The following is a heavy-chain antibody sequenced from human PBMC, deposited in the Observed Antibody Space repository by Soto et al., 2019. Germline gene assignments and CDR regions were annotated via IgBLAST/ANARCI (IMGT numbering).Heavy chain of an antibody. D-gene: IGHD3-10*01. CDR3: ARVPFYGSDRLGGAFDI. J-gene: IGHJ3*02. V-gene: IGHV1-18*01. CDR1: GYTFTSYC. Sequence: QVQLVQSGAEVKKPVASVKVSCKSPGYTFTSYCISWVRQAPGRGLEWLGWISADNGNTNHAQKLQGRVTMTTDTSTSTAYLQLRSLRSDDTAVYYCARVPFYGSDRLGGAFDIWGQGTMVTVSS. CDR2: ISADNGNT.